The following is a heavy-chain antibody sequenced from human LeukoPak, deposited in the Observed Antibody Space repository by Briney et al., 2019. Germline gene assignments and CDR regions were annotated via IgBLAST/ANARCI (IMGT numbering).Heavy chain of an antibody. Sequence: PSETLSLTCAVSGGSISSSNWWSWVRQPPGKGLEWIGEIYHSGSTNYNPSLKSRVTISVDKSKNQFSLKLSSVTAADTAVYYCASGRGRSIAVAGFDYWGQGTLVTVSS. CDR1: GGSISSSNW. V-gene: IGHV4-4*02. J-gene: IGHJ4*02. CDR3: ASGRGRSIAVAGFDY. D-gene: IGHD6-19*01. CDR2: IYHSGST.